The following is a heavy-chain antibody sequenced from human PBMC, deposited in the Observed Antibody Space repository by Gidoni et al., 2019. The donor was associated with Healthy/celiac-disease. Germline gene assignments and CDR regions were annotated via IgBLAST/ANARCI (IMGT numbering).Heavy chain of an antibody. J-gene: IGHJ6*02. D-gene: IGHD3-9*01. V-gene: IGHV3-33*01. CDR3: ARTPYYDILTGFAGDYYYGMDV. Sequence: QVQLVESGGGVVQPGRSLRLSCAASGFTFSSYGMHWVSQAPGKGLEWVAVIWYDGSNKYYADSVKGRFTISRDNSKNTLYLQMNSLRAEDTAVYYCARTPYYDILTGFAGDYYYGMDVWGQGTTVTVSS. CDR1: GFTFSSYG. CDR2: IWYDGSNK.